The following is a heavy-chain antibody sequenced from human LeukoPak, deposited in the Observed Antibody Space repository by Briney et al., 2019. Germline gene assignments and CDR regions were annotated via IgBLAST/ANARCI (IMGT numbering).Heavy chain of an antibody. CDR2: IIPILGIA. D-gene: IGHD4-23*01. Sequence: EASVKVSCKASGGTFSSYAISWVRQAPGQGLEWMGRIIPILGIANYAQKFQGRVTITADKSTSTAYMELSSLRSEDTAVYYCARDGLAGPQTTVVTLHWGQGTLVTVSS. V-gene: IGHV1-69*04. J-gene: IGHJ4*02. CDR3: ARDGLAGPQTTVVTLH. CDR1: GGTFSSYA.